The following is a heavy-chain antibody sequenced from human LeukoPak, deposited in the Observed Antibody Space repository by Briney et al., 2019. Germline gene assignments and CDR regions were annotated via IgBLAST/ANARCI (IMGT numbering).Heavy chain of an antibody. J-gene: IGHJ3*02. Sequence: SGGTLRLSCAASGFTFSSYGMSWVRQAPGKGLEWVSAISGSGGSTYYADSVKGRFTISRDNSKNTLYLQMNSLRAEDTAVYYCATSSHSSDYYWSAFNIWGQGTMVIVSS. CDR1: GFTFSSYG. CDR3: ATSSHSSDYYWSAFNI. V-gene: IGHV3-23*01. CDR2: ISGSGGST. D-gene: IGHD3-22*01.